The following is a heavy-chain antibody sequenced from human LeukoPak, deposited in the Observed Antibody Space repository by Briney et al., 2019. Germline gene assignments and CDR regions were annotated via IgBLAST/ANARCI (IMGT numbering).Heavy chain of an antibody. CDR2: IVPILGIA. CDR3: ARAILTGHYYYYYGMDV. V-gene: IGHV1-69*04. Sequence: SVKVSCKASGGTFSSYAISWVRQAPGQGLEWMGRIVPILGIANYAQKFQGGVTITADKSTSTAYMELSSLRSEDTAVYYCARAILTGHYYYYYGMDVWGQGTTVTVSS. J-gene: IGHJ6*02. D-gene: IGHD3-9*01. CDR1: GGTFSSYA.